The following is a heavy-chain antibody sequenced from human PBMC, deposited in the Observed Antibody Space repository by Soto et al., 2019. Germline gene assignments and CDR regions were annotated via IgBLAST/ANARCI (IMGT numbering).Heavy chain of an antibody. J-gene: IGHJ4*02. CDR1: GFTFSSYA. Sequence: GGSLRLSCAASGFTFSSYAMHWVRQAPGKGLEWVAVISYDGSNKYYADSVKGRFTISRDNSKNTLYLQMNSLRAEDTAVYYCARVPFEGGNDSSGYYFDYWGQGTLVTVS. CDR3: ARVPFEGGNDSSGYYFDY. D-gene: IGHD3-22*01. CDR2: ISYDGSNK. V-gene: IGHV3-30-3*01.